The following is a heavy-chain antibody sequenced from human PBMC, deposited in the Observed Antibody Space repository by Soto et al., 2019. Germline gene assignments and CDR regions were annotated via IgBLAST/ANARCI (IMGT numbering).Heavy chain of an antibody. CDR2: ISYHGSDK. D-gene: IGHD4-17*01. J-gene: IGHJ4*02. V-gene: IGHV3-30*18. CDR3: AKDHLTTTVTTVGY. Sequence: QVQLVESGGGVVQPGGSLRLSCAASGFTFSNYGMHWGRQGPGKGLEWVAVISYHGSDKYYGDSVKGRFTISRDNSKNTLYLQMDSLRAEDTAVYYCAKDHLTTTVTTVGYWGQGTLVTVSS. CDR1: GFTFSNYG.